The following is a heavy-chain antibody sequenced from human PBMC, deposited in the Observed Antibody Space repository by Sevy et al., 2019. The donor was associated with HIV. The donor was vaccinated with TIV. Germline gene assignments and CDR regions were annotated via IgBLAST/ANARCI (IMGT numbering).Heavy chain of an antibody. J-gene: IGHJ5*02. D-gene: IGHD4-17*01. CDR2: ISYDGSNK. CDR3: ARDQHDYAGNIRTGWFDP. Sequence: GGSLRPSCPASGFTFSSYAMHWVRQAPGKGLEWVAIISYDGSNKYYADSVKGRFTISRDNSKNTLYLQMSSLRAEDTAMYYCARDQHDYAGNIRTGWFDPWGQGILVTVSS. V-gene: IGHV3-30-3*01. CDR1: GFTFSSYA.